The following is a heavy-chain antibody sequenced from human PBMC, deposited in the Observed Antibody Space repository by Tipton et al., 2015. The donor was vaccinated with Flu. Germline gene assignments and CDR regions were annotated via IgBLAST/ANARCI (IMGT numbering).Heavy chain of an antibody. CDR1: GGSISSYY. V-gene: IGHV4-59*12. J-gene: IGHJ4*02. CDR2: IYYSGST. Sequence: GLVKPSETLSLTCTVSGGSISSYYWSWIRQPPGKGLEWIGYIYYSGSTNYNPSLKSRVTISVDTSKNQFSLKLSSVTAADTAVYYCARDNYGDYARWYFDYWGQGTLVTASS. D-gene: IGHD4-17*01. CDR3: ARDNYGDYARWYFDY.